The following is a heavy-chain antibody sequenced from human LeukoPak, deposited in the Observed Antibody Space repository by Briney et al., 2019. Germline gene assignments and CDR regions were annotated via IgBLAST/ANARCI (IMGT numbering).Heavy chain of an antibody. D-gene: IGHD3-22*01. CDR1: GGSISSSSYY. J-gene: IGHJ3*02. V-gene: IGHV4-39*07. CDR3: ARDDYYDSSGYLRDAFDI. CDR2: IYYSGST. Sequence: SETLSLTCTVSGGSISSSSYYCGWVRQPPGKGLEWIGRIYYSGSTYYNPSFKTRVTISVDTSTNQSSLKLSSVTAADTAVYYCARDDYYDSSGYLRDAFDIWGQGTMVTVSS.